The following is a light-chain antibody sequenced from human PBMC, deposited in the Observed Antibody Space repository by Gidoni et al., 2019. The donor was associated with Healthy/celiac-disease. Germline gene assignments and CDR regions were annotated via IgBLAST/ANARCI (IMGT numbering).Light chain of an antibody. Sequence: DIVMTQSPDSLAVSLGERATINCKSSQSVLYSSNNKNYLAWYQQKPGQPPKRLIYWAATRESGVPDRFSGSGSGTDFTLTISSLQAEDVAVYYCQQYYSTRLTFGGGTKVEIK. CDR2: WAA. CDR1: QSVLYSSNNKNY. CDR3: QQYYSTRLT. J-gene: IGKJ4*01. V-gene: IGKV4-1*01.